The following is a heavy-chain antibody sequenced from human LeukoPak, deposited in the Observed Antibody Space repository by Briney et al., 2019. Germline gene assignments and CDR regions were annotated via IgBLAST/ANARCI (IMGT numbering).Heavy chain of an antibody. CDR2: MNPDSGDT. Sequence: GASVKVSCKASGYNFTDSNLNCYRHATGQGPEWMGWMNPDSGDTGYAQKFQGRLTITRHMSSTTAYMELSRLRSDDTAVYYCTRGWDYWGQGTRVTVSS. V-gene: IGHV1-8*03. CDR1: GYNFTDSN. CDR3: TRGWDY. J-gene: IGHJ4*02.